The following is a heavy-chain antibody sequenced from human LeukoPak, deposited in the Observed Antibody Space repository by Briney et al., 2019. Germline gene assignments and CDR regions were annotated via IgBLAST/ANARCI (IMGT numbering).Heavy chain of an antibody. D-gene: IGHD6-19*01. CDR3: ARDKHSSGWYIRVIDY. CDR2: VSPYNGQT. V-gene: IGHV1-18*04. CDR1: GYTFNNHG. J-gene: IGHJ4*02. Sequence: ASVKVSCKASGYTFNNHGVNWARQAPGQGLEWLGWVSPYNGQTNYIQKVQGRVTMTTDTTTSTAYMELGSLRSDDTAVYYCARDKHSSGWYIRVIDYWGQGTLVTVSS.